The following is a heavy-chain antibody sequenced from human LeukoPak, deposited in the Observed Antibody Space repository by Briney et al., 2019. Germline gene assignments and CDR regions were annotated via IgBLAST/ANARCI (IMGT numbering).Heavy chain of an antibody. V-gene: IGHV3-23*01. CDR2: ISGSGGST. CDR3: ANNYDYVWGTYYFDY. CDR1: GFTFSSYG. Sequence: GGTLRLSCAASGFTFSSYGMSWVRQAPGKGLEWVSAISGSGGSTYYADSVKGRFTISRDNSKNTLYLQMNSLRAEDTAVYYCANNYDYVWGTYYFDYWGQGTLVTVSS. J-gene: IGHJ4*02. D-gene: IGHD3-16*01.